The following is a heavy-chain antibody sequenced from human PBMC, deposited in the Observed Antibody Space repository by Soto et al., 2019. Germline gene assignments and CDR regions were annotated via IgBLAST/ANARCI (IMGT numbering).Heavy chain of an antibody. CDR3: AAGPIVATSNWFDP. V-gene: IGHV3-11*01. J-gene: IGHJ5*02. CDR1: GFTFSDYY. Sequence: GGSLRLSCAASGFTFSDYYMSWIRQAPGKGLEWVSYISSSGSTIYYADSVKGRFTISRDNAKNSLYLQMNSLRAEDTAVYYSAAGPIVATSNWFDPWGQGTLVTVSS. D-gene: IGHD5-12*01. CDR2: ISSSGSTI.